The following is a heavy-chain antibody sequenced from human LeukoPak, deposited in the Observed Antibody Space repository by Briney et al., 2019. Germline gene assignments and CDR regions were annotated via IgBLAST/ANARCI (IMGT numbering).Heavy chain of an antibody. CDR2: ISAYNGNT. D-gene: IGHD6-13*01. V-gene: IGHV1-18*01. Sequence: ASVKVSCKASGYTFTSYGISWVRQAPGQGLEWMGWISAYNGNTSYAQKLQGRVTMTTDTSTSTAYMELRSLRSDDTAVYYCARDLGYSSSWGFDYWGQGTLVTVSS. CDR1: GYTFTSYG. J-gene: IGHJ4*02. CDR3: ARDLGYSSSWGFDY.